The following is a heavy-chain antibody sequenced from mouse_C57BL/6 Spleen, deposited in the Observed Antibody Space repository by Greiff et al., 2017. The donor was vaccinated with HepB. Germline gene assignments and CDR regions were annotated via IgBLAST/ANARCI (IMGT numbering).Heavy chain of an antibody. V-gene: IGHV1-15*01. CDR1: GYTFTDYE. J-gene: IGHJ1*03. CDR3: TRDYGSSYRYFDV. CDR2: IDPETGGT. D-gene: IGHD1-1*01. Sequence: VQLQQSGAELVRPGASVTLSCKASGYTFTDYEMLWVKQTPVHGLEWIGAIDPETGGTAYNQKFKGKAILTADKSSSTAYMELRSLTSEDSAVYYCTRDYGSSYRYFDVWGTGTTVTVSS.